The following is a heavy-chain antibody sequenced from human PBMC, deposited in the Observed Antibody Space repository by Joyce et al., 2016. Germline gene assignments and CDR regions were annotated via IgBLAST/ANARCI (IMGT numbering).Heavy chain of an antibody. CDR2: PSSSSAYI. Sequence: EVQLVESGGGLVKPGGSLRLSCAASGFTFSSYSMSWVRQAPGKGLEWVLSPSSSSAYIKYTDAVKGRFTISRDNAKNSLYLQMNSLRVEDTAVYYCARSSYTNGIFDYWGQGTLVTVSS. V-gene: IGHV3-21*01. J-gene: IGHJ4*02. CDR3: ARSSYTNGIFDY. CDR1: GFTFSSYS. D-gene: IGHD2-8*01.